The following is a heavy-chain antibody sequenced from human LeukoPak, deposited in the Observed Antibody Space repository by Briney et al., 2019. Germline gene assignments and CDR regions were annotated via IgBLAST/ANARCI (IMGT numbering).Heavy chain of an antibody. CDR1: GHTFSDSY. Sequence: ASVKVSCKTSGHTFSDSYLHWVRQAPGQGLEWMGWINPNSGGTNYAQKFQGRVTMTRDTSISTAYMELSRLRSDDTAVYYCAIPDSVAAAAPVDYWGQGTLVTVSS. CDR2: INPNSGGT. CDR3: AIPDSVAAAAPVDY. V-gene: IGHV1-2*02. J-gene: IGHJ4*02. D-gene: IGHD6-13*01.